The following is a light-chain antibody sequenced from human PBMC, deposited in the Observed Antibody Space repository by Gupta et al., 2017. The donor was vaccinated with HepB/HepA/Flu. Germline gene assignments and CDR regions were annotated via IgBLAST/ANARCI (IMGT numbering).Light chain of an antibody. CDR2: DVT. Sequence: QSALTQPASVSGSPGQTIPISCTGASNDIGNYNYVSWYQQHPVKPPNLMIYDVTNRPSEVSNRFSGSKSGNTASLTISGLQADDEADYYCLSYTSSATYVFGTGTKVTAL. CDR3: LSYTSSATYV. CDR1: SNDIGNYNY. J-gene: IGLJ1*01. V-gene: IGLV2-14*03.